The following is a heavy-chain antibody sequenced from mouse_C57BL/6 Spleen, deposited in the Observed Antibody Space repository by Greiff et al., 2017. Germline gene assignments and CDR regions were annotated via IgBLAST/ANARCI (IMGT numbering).Heavy chain of an antibody. CDR1: GYTFTSYW. CDR2: IHPNSGST. V-gene: IGHV1-64*01. J-gene: IGHJ2*01. Sequence: VQLQQSGAELMKPGASVKLSCKASGYTFTSYWMHWVKQRPGQGLEWIGMIHPNSGSTNYNEKFKSKATLPVDKSSSTAYMQLSSLTSEDSAVHYCARSGYGLGYWGQGTTLTVSS. CDR3: ARSGYGLGY. D-gene: IGHD2-10*02.